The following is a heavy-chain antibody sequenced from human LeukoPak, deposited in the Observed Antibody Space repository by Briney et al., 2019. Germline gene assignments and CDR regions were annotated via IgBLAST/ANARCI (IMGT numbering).Heavy chain of an antibody. V-gene: IGHV4-59*01. Sequence: SETLSLTCTVSGGSISSYYWSWIRQPPGKGLEWIGYIYYSGSTNYNPSLKSRVTISVDTSKNQFSLKLSSVTAADTAVYYCARADYGGNSATLDYWGQGTLVTVSS. CDR3: ARADYGGNSATLDY. CDR2: IYYSGST. J-gene: IGHJ4*02. CDR1: GGSISSYY. D-gene: IGHD4-23*01.